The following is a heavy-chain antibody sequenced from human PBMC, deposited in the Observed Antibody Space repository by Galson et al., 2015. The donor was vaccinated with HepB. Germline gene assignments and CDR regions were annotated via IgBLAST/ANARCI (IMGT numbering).Heavy chain of an antibody. CDR3: ARESLTRPNDAFDI. CDR1: GFTFSSYS. Sequence: SLRLSCAASGFTFSSYSMNWVRQAPGKGLEWVSSISSSSSYIYYADSVKGRFTISRDNAKNSLYLQTNSLRAEDTAVYYCARESLTRPNDAFDIWGQGTMVTVSS. J-gene: IGHJ3*02. CDR2: ISSSSSYI. V-gene: IGHV3-21*01.